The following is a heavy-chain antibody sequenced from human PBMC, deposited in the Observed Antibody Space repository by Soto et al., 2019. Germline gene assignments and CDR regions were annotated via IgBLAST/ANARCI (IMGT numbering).Heavy chain of an antibody. CDR3: ARVERRIVGAHYCGMDV. J-gene: IGHJ6*02. CDR1: GGSISSYY. Sequence: SETLSLTCTVSGGSISSYYWSWIRQPPGKGLEWIGEIYHSGSTNYNPSLKSRVTISVDKSKNQFSLRLSSVTAADTAVYYCARVERRIVGAHYCGMDVWGQGTTVTAP. D-gene: IGHD1-26*01. V-gene: IGHV4-59*12. CDR2: IYHSGST.